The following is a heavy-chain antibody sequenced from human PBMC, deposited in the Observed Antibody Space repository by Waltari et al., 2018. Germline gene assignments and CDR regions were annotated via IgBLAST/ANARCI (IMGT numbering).Heavy chain of an antibody. CDR2: TYYSSRWYT. CDR3: ARADRGSYDY. J-gene: IGHJ4*02. Sequence: QVQLQQSGPGLVNPSQTLSLYCAISGDSVSSSSAAWNWIRKSPSRGLEGLGRTYYSSRWYTDYSISVKSRITIKPDTSTNHFSLQLNSVTPEDTAMYFCARADRGSYDYWGQGTLVTV. D-gene: IGHD1-26*01. V-gene: IGHV6-1*01. CDR1: GDSVSSSSAA.